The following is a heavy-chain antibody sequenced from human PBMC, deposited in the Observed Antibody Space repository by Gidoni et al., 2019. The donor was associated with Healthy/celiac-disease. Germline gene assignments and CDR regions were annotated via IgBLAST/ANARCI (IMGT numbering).Heavy chain of an antibody. CDR1: GFTFSSYA. V-gene: IGHV3-64*01. D-gene: IGHD3-22*01. J-gene: IGHJ3*02. CDR3: AREPYYDSSGPIDI. Sequence: EVQLVESGGGLVQPGGSLRLSCAASGFTFSSYAMHWVRQAPGKGLEYVSAISSNGGSTYYANSVKGRFTISRDNSKNTLYLQMGSLRAEDMAVYYCAREPYYDSSGPIDIWGQGTMVTVSS. CDR2: ISSNGGST.